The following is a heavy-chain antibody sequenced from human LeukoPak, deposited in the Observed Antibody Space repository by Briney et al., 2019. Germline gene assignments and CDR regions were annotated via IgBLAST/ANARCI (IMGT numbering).Heavy chain of an antibody. CDR2: IYYSGST. J-gene: IGHJ5*02. CDR3: ARVGSTVTSFNGWFDP. Sequence: SETLSLTCTVSGGSISSYYWSWIRQPPGKGLEWIGYIYYSGSTNYNPSLKSRVTISVDTSKNQFSLKLSSVTAADTAVYYCARVGSTVTSFNGWFDPWGQGTLVTVSS. V-gene: IGHV4-59*08. CDR1: GGSISSYY. D-gene: IGHD4-17*01.